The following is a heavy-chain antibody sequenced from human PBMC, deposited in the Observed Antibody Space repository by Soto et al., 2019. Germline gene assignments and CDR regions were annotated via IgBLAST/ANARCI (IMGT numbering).Heavy chain of an antibody. Sequence: QVPLVQSGAEVKKPGSSVKVSCKASGGSFSKYSISWIRQAPGQGLEWMGRIIPYLGVITYAQKFKGRVTISADEFTGTCTMELNSLGSEDTATYFCASGSASDVDYWGQGSLITVS. CDR1: GGSFSKYS. CDR3: ASGSASDVDY. J-gene: IGHJ4*02. CDR2: IIPYLGVI. D-gene: IGHD3-10*01. V-gene: IGHV1-69*02.